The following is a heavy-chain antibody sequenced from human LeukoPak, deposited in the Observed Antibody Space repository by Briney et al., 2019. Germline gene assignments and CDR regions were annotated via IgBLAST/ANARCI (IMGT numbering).Heavy chain of an antibody. CDR3: AREVVVGAAAGALDY. Sequence: AGGSLRLSCAASGFTFSSYSMNWVRQPPGKGLQWVSSISSSGSFVYSADSVKGRFTISRDNAKDSLYLQMNSLRAEDTAVYYCAREVVVGAAAGALDYWGQGTLVTVSS. CDR2: ISSSGSFV. V-gene: IGHV3-21*01. D-gene: IGHD6-13*01. J-gene: IGHJ4*02. CDR1: GFTFSSYS.